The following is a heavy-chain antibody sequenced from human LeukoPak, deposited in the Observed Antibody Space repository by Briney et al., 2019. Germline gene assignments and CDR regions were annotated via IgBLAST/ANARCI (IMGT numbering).Heavy chain of an antibody. J-gene: IGHJ4*02. CDR3: ARGEMATIEN. CDR1: GGPISSYY. CDR2: IYYSGST. D-gene: IGHD5-24*01. V-gene: IGHV4-59*01. Sequence: SETLSLTCTVSGGPISSYYWSWIRQPPGKGLEWIGYIYYSGSTNYNPSLKSRVTISVDTSKNQFSLKLSSVTAADTAVYYCARGEMATIENWGQGTLVTVSS.